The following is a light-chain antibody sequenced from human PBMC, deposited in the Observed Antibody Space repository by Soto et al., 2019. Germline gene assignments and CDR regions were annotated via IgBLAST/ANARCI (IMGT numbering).Light chain of an antibody. Sequence: EIVLTQSPATLSLSPGERATLSCRASQSVSTYLAWYQQKPGQAPRLLIYDASNRFTGVPARFSGSGSGTDFTPTISSIEPQDFAAYYCQQRSNWPPYTFGQGTKLEIK. V-gene: IGKV3-11*01. CDR1: QSVSTY. J-gene: IGKJ2*01. CDR3: QQRSNWPPYT. CDR2: DAS.